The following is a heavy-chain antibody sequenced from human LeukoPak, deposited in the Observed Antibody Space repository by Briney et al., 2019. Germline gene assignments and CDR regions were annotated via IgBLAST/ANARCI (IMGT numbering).Heavy chain of an antibody. CDR2: IDPSDSYT. CDR3: ARGGDYGSGSYYNSDYYYGMDV. D-gene: IGHD3-10*01. CDR1: GYSSTSYW. Sequence: GESLKISCKGSGYSSTSYWISWVRQMPGKGLEWMGRIDPSDSYTNYSPSFQGHVTISADKSISTAYLQWSSLKASDTAMYYCARGGDYGSGSYYNSDYYYGMDVWGKGTTVTVSS. V-gene: IGHV5-10-1*01. J-gene: IGHJ6*04.